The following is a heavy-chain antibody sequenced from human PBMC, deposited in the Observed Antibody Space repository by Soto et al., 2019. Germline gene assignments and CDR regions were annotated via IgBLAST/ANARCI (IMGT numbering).Heavy chain of an antibody. CDR3: ARGNRVAKARFYFDN. D-gene: IGHD3-16*01. CDR1: GFSFSDSY. Sequence: GSLRLSCAASGFSFSDSYMSWIRQAPGKGLEWVSYISGTGNTIYYADSVRGRFTISRDNAKKSLYLEMNSLGAEDTALYYCARGNRVAKARFYFDNWGRGILVTVSS. J-gene: IGHJ4*02. V-gene: IGHV3-11*01. CDR2: ISGTGNTI.